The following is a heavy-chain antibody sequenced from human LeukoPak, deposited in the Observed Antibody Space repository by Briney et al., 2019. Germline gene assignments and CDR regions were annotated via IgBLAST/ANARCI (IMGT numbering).Heavy chain of an antibody. CDR3: AKDHRPGGIDY. V-gene: IGHV3-30*18. CDR2: VSYDGSNK. Sequence: PGGSLRLSCAASGFPFSSYGMHWVRQAPGKGLEWVAVVSYDGSNKYYADSVKGRFTISRDNSKNTLYLQMNSLRAEDTAVYYCAKDHRPGGIDYWGQGTLVTVSS. CDR1: GFPFSSYG. J-gene: IGHJ4*02. D-gene: IGHD3-16*01.